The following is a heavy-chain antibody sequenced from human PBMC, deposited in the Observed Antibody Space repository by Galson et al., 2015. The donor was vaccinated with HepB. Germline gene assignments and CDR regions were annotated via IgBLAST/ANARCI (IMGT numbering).Heavy chain of an antibody. V-gene: IGHV1-3*01. J-gene: IGHJ3*02. CDR1: GYTFTSYA. CDR2: INAGNGNT. Sequence: SVKVSCKASGYTFTSYAMHWVRQAPGQRLEWMGWINAGNGNTKYSQKFQGRVTITRDTSASTAYMELSSLRSEDTAVYYCAREKAREWLRFSPTRDDAFDIWGQGTMVTVSS. D-gene: IGHD5-12*01. CDR3: AREKAREWLRFSPTRDDAFDI.